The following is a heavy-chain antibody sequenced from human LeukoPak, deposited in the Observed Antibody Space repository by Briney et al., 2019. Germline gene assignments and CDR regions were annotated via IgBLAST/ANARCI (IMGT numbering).Heavy chain of an antibody. CDR3: ATSKRGSSGWYVLDY. D-gene: IGHD6-19*01. V-gene: IGHV1-24*01. CDR1: GYTLTELS. J-gene: IGHJ4*02. CDR2: SDPEDGDT. Sequence: GASVKVSCKVSGYTLTELSMHWVRQAPGKGLEWKGGSDPEDGDTIYAQKFQGRVTMTEDTSTDTAYLELSSLRSEDTAVYYCATSKRGSSGWYVLDYWGQGTLVTVSS.